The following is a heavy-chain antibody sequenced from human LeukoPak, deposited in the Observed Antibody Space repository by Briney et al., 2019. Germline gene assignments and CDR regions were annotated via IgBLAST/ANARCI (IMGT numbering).Heavy chain of an antibody. CDR2: INHSGST. Sequence: SETLSLTCAVYGGSFSGYYWSWIRQPPGKGLEWIGEINHSGSTNYNPSLKSRVTISVDTSKKQFSLKLSSVTAADTAVYYCARFRDDYVWGSRNWFDPWGQGTLVTVSS. CDR3: ARFRDDYVWGSRNWFDP. J-gene: IGHJ5*02. D-gene: IGHD3-16*01. CDR1: GGSFSGYY. V-gene: IGHV4-34*01.